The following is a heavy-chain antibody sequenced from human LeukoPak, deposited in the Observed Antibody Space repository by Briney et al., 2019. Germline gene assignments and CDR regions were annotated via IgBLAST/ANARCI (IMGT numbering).Heavy chain of an antibody. CDR3: ARSSMFRGVTVDY. J-gene: IGHJ4*02. V-gene: IGHV4-59*05. Sequence: GSLRLSCAASGFTFSSYSMNWVRQPPGKALEWIGSIYHSGYTYYNPSLKSRVTISVDTSKNQFSLKLRSVTAADTAVYYCARSSMFRGVTVDYWGQGTLVTVSS. D-gene: IGHD3-10*01. CDR2: IYHSGYT. CDR1: GFTFSSYS.